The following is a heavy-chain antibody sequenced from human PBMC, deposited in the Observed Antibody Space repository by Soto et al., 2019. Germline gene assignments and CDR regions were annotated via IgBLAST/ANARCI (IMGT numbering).Heavy chain of an antibody. CDR3: ARDSGYYYDSSGYPTFDY. CDR2: INAGNGNT. Sequence: ASVKVSCKASGYTFTSYAMHWVRQAPGQRLEWMGWINAGNGNTKYSQKIQGRVTITRDTSASTAYMELSSLRSEDTAVYYCARDSGYYYDSSGYPTFDYWGQGTLVTVSS. CDR1: GYTFTSYA. J-gene: IGHJ4*02. D-gene: IGHD3-22*01. V-gene: IGHV1-3*01.